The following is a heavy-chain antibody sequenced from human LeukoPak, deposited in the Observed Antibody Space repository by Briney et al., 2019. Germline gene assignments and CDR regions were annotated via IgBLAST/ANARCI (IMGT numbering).Heavy chain of an antibody. V-gene: IGHV1-8*02. CDR2: MNSNSGKT. CDR3: ASDTSHTGGYYYREDAFDV. J-gene: IGHJ3*01. Sequence: GASVKVSCKASGYTFTSYGISWVRQPTGQGLEWMGWMNSNSGKTGNAQKFQGRVTMTRNTSISTAYMELNSLTSEDTAVYYCASDTSHTGGYYYREDAFDVWGQGTMVTVSS. CDR1: GYTFTSYG. D-gene: IGHD3-22*01.